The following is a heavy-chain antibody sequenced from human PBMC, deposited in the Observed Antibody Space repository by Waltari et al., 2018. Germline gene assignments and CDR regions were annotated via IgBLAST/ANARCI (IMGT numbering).Heavy chain of an antibody. CDR3: ARFSYGPSFDY. D-gene: IGHD3-10*01. V-gene: IGHV4-59*01. Sequence: QVQLQESGPGLVKPSETPSLTCPVSGGSISSYYWSWIRQPPGKGLEWIGYIYYSGSTNYNPSLKSRVTISVDTSKNQFSLKLSSVTAADTAVYYCARFSYGPSFDYWGQGTLVTVSS. CDR2: IYYSGST. CDR1: GGSISSYY. J-gene: IGHJ4*02.